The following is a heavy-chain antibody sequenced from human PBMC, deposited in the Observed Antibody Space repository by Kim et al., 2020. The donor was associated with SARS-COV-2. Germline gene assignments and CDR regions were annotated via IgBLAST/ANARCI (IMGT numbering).Heavy chain of an antibody. CDR2: ISWDSGSI. V-gene: IGHV3-9*01. D-gene: IGHD3-22*01. J-gene: IGHJ6*03. CDR3: AKDRRAWLSYYYYYYLDV. CDR1: GFTFGDYA. Sequence: GGSLRLSCAASGFTFGDYAMHWVRQAPGKGLEWVSGISWDSGSIGYADSVKGRFTISRDNAKNSLYLQMNSLRAEDTALYYCAKDRRAWLSYYYYYYLDVWGKGTTVTVSS.